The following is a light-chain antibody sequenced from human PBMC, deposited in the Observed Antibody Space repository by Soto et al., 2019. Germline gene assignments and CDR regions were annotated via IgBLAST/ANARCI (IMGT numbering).Light chain of an antibody. J-gene: IGLJ1*01. V-gene: IGLV2-14*01. CDR1: TSDVGAYNY. Sequence: QSALTQSASVSGSPGQSITISCTGSTSDVGAYNYVSWHKHHPGQAPQLMIYEVSNRPSGVSNRFSGSKSGNTASLTISGLQADDEGDYYCSSKTSSSSPFVFGTGTKVTVL. CDR3: SSKTSSSSPFV. CDR2: EVS.